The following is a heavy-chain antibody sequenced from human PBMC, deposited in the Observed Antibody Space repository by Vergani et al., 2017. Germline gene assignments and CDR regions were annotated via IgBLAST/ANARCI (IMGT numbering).Heavy chain of an antibody. D-gene: IGHD1-26*01. CDR2: IWYDGSNK. V-gene: IGHV3-33*01. CDR3: AGDSDSGSLDY. CDR1: GFTFSSYG. Sequence: QVQLVESGGGVVQPGRSLRLSCAASGFTFSSYGMHWVRQAPGKGLEWVAVIWYDGSNKYYADSVKGRFTISRDNSKNTLYLQMNSLRAEDTAVYYCAGDSDSGSLDYWGQGTLVTVSS. J-gene: IGHJ4*02.